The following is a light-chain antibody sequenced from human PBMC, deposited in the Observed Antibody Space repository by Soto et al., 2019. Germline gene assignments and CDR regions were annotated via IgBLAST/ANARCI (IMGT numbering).Light chain of an antibody. Sequence: EIVLTQSPGTLSLSPGEGATLSCRASQSVGKNYLAWYQHKSGQAPRLLIHGASNRATGIPARFSGSGSGTDFTLTISRLEPEAFVAYYCQQYATDPLTFGGGTKVEIK. CDR2: GAS. J-gene: IGKJ4*01. CDR3: QQYATDPLT. CDR1: QSVGKNY. V-gene: IGKV3-20*01.